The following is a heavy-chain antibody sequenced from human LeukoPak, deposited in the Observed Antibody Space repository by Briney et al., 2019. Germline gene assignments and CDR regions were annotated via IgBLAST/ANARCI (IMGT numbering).Heavy chain of an antibody. Sequence: PGGSLRLSCAASGFDFRSYAMHWVRQAPGKGLEWVSLISYHGTNTYYADSVKGRFTISRDNSKNTVLLQMTSLRVEDTAVYYCARDGANTYGRAFDFWGQGMRVTVSS. J-gene: IGHJ4*02. CDR2: ISYHGTNT. V-gene: IGHV3-30*04. D-gene: IGHD5-18*01. CDR1: GFDFRSYA. CDR3: ARDGANTYGRAFDF.